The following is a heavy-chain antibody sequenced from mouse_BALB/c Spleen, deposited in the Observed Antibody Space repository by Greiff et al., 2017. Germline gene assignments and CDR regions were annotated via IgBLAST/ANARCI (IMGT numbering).Heavy chain of an antibody. V-gene: IGHV3-2*02. J-gene: IGHJ3*01. CDR1: GYSITSDYA. Sequence: EVKLQESGPGLVKPSQSLSLTCTVTGYSITSDYAWNWIRQFPGNKLEWMGYISYSGSTSYNPSLKSRISITRDTSKNQFFLQLNSVTTEDTATYYCARGIYYDYAWFAYWGQGTLVTVSA. D-gene: IGHD2-4*01. CDR2: ISYSGST. CDR3: ARGIYYDYAWFAY.